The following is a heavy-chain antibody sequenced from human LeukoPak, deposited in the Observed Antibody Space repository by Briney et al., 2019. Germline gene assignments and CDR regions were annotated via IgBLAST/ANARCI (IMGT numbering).Heavy chain of an antibody. CDR3: AKGGAVAGYDAFDI. Sequence: PGGSLRLSCAASGFTFDDYAMHWVRQAPGKGLEWVSGISWNSGSIGYADSVKGRFTISRDNAKNSLYLQMNSLRAEDTALYYCAKGGAVAGYDAFDIWGQGTMVTVS. CDR1: GFTFDDYA. J-gene: IGHJ3*02. V-gene: IGHV3-9*01. CDR2: ISWNSGSI. D-gene: IGHD6-19*01.